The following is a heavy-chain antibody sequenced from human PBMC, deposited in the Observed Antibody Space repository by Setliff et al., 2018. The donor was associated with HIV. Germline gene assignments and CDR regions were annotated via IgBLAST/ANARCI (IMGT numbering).Heavy chain of an antibody. J-gene: IGHJ4*02. D-gene: IGHD3-10*01. CDR3: AREGALLWLED. CDR2: IYYSGST. CDR1: GGSISSHY. Sequence: SETLSLTCTFSGGSISSHYWGWIRQPPGKGLEWIGYIYYSGSTNYNPSLKSRVTISVDTSKKQFSLKLSSVTAADTAVYYCAREGALLWLEDWGQGTLVTVSS. V-gene: IGHV4-59*11.